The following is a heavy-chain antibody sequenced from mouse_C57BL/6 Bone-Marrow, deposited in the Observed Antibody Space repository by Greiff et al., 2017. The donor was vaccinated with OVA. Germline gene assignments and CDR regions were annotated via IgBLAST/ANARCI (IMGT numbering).Heavy chain of an antibody. D-gene: IGHD2-2*01. V-gene: IGHV1-64*01. CDR3: ARGDYGYDCAY. CDR2: IHPNSGST. CDR1: GYTFTSYW. J-gene: IGHJ3*01. Sequence: QVQLQQPGAELVKPGASVKLSCKASGYTFTSYWMHWVKQRPGQGLEWIGMIHPNSGSTNYNEKFKSKATMTVDKSSSTAYMQLSSLTSEDSAVYYGARGDYGYDCAYWGQGTLVTVSA.